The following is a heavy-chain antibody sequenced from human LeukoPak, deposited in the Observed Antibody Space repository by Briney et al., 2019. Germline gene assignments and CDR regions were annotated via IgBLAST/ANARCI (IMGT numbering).Heavy chain of an antibody. V-gene: IGHV3-23*01. D-gene: IGHD2-2*01. CDR2: ISGSGYYT. J-gene: IGHJ6*03. Sequence: SGGSLRLSCEASGFTFGSFAMSWVRQAPGKGLEWVSGISGSGYYTYYADSVKGRFTISGDNSKNTLYIEMNSLRAEDTALYFCAKDGSWGDYQFYFYMDVWGKGTTVTVSS. CDR1: GFTFGSFA. CDR3: AKDGSWGDYQFYFYMDV.